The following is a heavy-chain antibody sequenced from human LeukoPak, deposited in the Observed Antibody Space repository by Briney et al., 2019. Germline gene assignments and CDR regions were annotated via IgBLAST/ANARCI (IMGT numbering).Heavy chain of an antibody. CDR1: GFTFSSYA. J-gene: IGHJ3*02. CDR3: ARDYAFDI. V-gene: IGHV3-30-3*01. CDR2: ISYDGSNK. Sequence: GGSLRLSCSASGFTFSSYAMHWVRQAPGKGLEWVAVISYDGSNKYYADSVKGRFTISRDNSKNTLYLQMNSLRAEDTAVYYCARDYAFDIWGQGTMVTVSS.